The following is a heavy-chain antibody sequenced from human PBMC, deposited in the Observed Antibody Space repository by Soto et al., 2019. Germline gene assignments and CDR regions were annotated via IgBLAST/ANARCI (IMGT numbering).Heavy chain of an antibody. CDR3: ARDHTDYYYYGMDV. J-gene: IGHJ6*02. D-gene: IGHD4-17*01. CDR2: IYSGGST. Sequence: GGSLRLSCAASGFTVCSNYMSWVRQAPGKGLEWVSVIYSGGSTYYADSVKGRFTISRDNSKNTLYLQMNSLRAEDTAVYYCARDHTDYYYYGMDVWGQGTTVTVSS. CDR1: GFTVCSNY. V-gene: IGHV3-53*01.